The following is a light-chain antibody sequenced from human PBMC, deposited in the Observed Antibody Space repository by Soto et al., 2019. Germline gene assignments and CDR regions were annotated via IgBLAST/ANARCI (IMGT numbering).Light chain of an antibody. V-gene: IGLV2-14*01. CDR1: SSDVGGYNY. CDR3: SSYTSSSTHYV. CDR2: DVS. Sequence: QSVLTQPASVSVSPGQSITISCTGTSSDVGGYNYVSWYQQHPGKAPKLMIYDVSNRPSGVSNRFSGSKSGNTASLTISGLQAEDEADYYCSSYTSSSTHYVFGTGTKVTVL. J-gene: IGLJ1*01.